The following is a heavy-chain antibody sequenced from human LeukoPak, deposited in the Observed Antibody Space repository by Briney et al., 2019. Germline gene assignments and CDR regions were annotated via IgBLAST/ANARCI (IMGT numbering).Heavy chain of an antibody. Sequence: KPGGSLRLSCAGSGFALKSYSLTWVRQAPGKGLEWIGSIYYSGTTSYNPSLMSRVTISVDTSKNKFSLKLTSVTAADTAAYYCARHVQSSGWYQADVFDIWGQGTMVTVSS. CDR1: GFALKSYS. V-gene: IGHV4-59*08. J-gene: IGHJ3*02. CDR3: ARHVQSSGWYQADVFDI. CDR2: IYYSGTT. D-gene: IGHD6-19*01.